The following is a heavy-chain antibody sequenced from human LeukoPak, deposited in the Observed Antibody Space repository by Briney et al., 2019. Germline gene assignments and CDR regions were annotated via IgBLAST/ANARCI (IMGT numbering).Heavy chain of an antibody. Sequence: ASVTVSCKASGYTFICSGISWVRQAPGQGLEWMGWISVYNGHTNYAQKLQGRITMTTDTSTSTAYMELRSLRSDDTAVYYCARHFGDYSSHGMDVWGQGTTVTVSS. CDR3: ARHFGDYSSHGMDV. J-gene: IGHJ6*02. V-gene: IGHV1-18*01. CDR1: GYTFICSG. CDR2: ISVYNGHT. D-gene: IGHD3-10*01.